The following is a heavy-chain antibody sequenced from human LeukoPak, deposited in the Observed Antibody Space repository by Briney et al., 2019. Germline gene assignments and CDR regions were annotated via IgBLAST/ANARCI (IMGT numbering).Heavy chain of an antibody. CDR1: GFTFSTYW. Sequence: PGGSLRLSCAASGFTFSTYWMSWVRQAPGRGLEWVAKINEDGSERYYVGSVKGRFTISRDNAKNSLYLQMNSLRAEDTAVYYCARVVVRRVYDYWGQGTLVTVSS. V-gene: IGHV3-7*01. D-gene: IGHD2-15*01. J-gene: IGHJ4*02. CDR2: INEDGSER. CDR3: ARVVVRRVYDY.